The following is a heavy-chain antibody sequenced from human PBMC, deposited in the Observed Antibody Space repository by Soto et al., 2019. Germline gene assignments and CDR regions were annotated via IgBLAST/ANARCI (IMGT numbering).Heavy chain of an antibody. Sequence: EVQLVESGGGLVNPGGSLRLSCATSGFTFSRHSMNWVRQAPGKGLEWVSYISSGSTYIYYADSLKGRFTISRDNAKKSLYLQVNSLRAEDTAVYYRARDLEDGGNPFDYWGQGTLVTVSS. CDR3: ARDLEDGGNPFDY. D-gene: IGHD2-15*01. CDR1: GFTFSRHS. V-gene: IGHV3-21*01. CDR2: ISSGSTYI. J-gene: IGHJ4*02.